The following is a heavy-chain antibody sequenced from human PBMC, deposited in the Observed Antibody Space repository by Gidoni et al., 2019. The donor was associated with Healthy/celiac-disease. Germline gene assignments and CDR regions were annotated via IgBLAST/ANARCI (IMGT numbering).Heavy chain of an antibody. CDR2: IKSKTDGGTT. D-gene: IGHD5-18*01. CDR1: SVSNAW. V-gene: IGHV3-15*07. J-gene: IGHJ4*02. Sequence: SVSNAWMNWVRQAPGKGLEWVGRIKSKTDGGTTDYAAPVKGRFTISRDDSKNTLYLQMNSLKTEDTAVYYCTTETRGYSYGYGYWGQGTLVTVSS. CDR3: TTETRGYSYGYGY.